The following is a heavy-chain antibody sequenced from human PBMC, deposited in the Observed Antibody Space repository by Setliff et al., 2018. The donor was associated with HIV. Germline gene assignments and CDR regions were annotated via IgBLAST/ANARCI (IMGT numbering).Heavy chain of an antibody. V-gene: IGHV3-15*01. CDR1: GFTFSSYS. CDR3: SINSPLSS. CDR2: IKNRPAGGTT. J-gene: IGHJ4*02. Sequence: AGGSLRLSCAASGFTFSSYSMNWVRQAPGKGLEWVGRIKNRPAGGTTEYAAPVKGRFTISRDDSKNMAYLQMNSLKIEDTALYFCSINSPLSSWGQGTLVTVSS. D-gene: IGHD6-6*01.